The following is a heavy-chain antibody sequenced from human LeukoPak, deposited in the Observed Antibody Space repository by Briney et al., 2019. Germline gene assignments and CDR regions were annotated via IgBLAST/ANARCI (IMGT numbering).Heavy chain of an antibody. CDR2: ISYDGSNK. Sequence: PGRSLRLSCAASGFTSSSYGMHWVRQAPGKGLEWVAVISYDGSNKYYADSVKGRFTISRDNSKNTLYLQMNSLRAEDTAVYYCAKGGGYSYGVLDYWGQGTLVTVSS. D-gene: IGHD5-18*01. J-gene: IGHJ4*02. V-gene: IGHV3-30*18. CDR3: AKGGGYSYGVLDY. CDR1: GFTSSSYG.